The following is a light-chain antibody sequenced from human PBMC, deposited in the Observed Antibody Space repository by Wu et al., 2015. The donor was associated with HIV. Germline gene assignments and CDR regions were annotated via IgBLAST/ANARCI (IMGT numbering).Light chain of an antibody. CDR2: GVS. CDR3: QQYDSSPPWT. V-gene: IGKV3-20*01. J-gene: IGKJ1*01. CDR1: QRISANY. Sequence: EIVLTQTPGTLPLSPGERATLSCRASQRISANYLAWYQRKPGQAPRLLIFGVSNRATGIPARFSGSGSGTDFTLTISRLEPEDFAVYFCQQYDSSPPWTLGQGTRVEIK.